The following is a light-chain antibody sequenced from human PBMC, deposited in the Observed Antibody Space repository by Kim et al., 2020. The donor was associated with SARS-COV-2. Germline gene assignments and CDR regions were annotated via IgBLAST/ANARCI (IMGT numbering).Light chain of an antibody. CDR2: DVS. V-gene: IGLV2-8*01. Sequence: GRSGTSSCTGSTSVVGGYNYVSWYQQQPGKAPNLMIYDVSKRPSGVPDRFSGSKSGNAASLTVSGLQAEDEADYYCSSYGGSDIVVFGGGTQLTAL. CDR3: SSYGGSDIVV. CDR1: TSVVGGYNY. J-gene: IGLJ2*01.